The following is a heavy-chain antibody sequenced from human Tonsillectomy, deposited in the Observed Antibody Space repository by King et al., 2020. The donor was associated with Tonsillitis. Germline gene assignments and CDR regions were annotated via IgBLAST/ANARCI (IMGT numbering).Heavy chain of an antibody. CDR3: ARVRGYCSGGSCYHLDGMDV. CDR2: ISYDGSNE. J-gene: IGHJ6*02. Sequence: VQLVESGGGVVQPGRSLRLSCAASGFTFINYAIHWVRQAPGKGLEWVELISYDGSNEYYADSVKGRFAISRDNSKNTLYLQMNSLRAEDTAVYYCARVRGYCSGGSCYHLDGMDVWGQGTTVTVSS. CDR1: GFTFINYA. V-gene: IGHV3-30*09. D-gene: IGHD2-15*01.